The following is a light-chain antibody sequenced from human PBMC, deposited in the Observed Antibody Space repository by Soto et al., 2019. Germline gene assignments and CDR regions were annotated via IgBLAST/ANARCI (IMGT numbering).Light chain of an antibody. Sequence: QSALTQPASLSGSPGQSITISCTGTSSDIGVYDFVSWYQHHPGKAPRLIIYEVVQRPSGVPDRFSGSKSGTSASLAITGLQAEDEADYYCQSYDSSLSGYVFGTGTKVTVL. CDR1: SSDIGVYDF. CDR3: QSYDSSLSGYV. CDR2: EVV. J-gene: IGLJ1*01. V-gene: IGLV2-14*01.